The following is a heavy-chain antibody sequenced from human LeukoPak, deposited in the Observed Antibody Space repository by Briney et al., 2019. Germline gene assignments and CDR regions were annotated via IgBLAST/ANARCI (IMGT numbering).Heavy chain of an antibody. CDR2: INPRGGST. J-gene: IGHJ6*04. D-gene: IGHD6-19*01. V-gene: IGHV1-46*01. CDR3: ARDLPVYSSGRIHYYYCMDV. Sequence: ASVKVSCKASGYTFTNYYVHCVRQAPGQGLEWRGIINPRGGSTRSAEKFQGRVTMTRDTHTRTLYIELCGLRSEDTAVYDCARDLPVYSSGRIHYYYCMDVWGKGTTVTVSS. CDR1: GYTFTNYY.